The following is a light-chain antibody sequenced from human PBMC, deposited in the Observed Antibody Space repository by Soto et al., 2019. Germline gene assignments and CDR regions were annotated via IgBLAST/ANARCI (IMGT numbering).Light chain of an antibody. J-gene: IGKJ4*01. CDR1: QSVSDY. V-gene: IGKV3-11*01. CDR3: QQRVNWPPT. Sequence: EVVLTQSPASLSLSPGDRATLSCRADQSVSDYLAWYQQKPCQPPRLLFFDASSRATGVPHRFSAGGSGTDFTLIISSLQPEDFAVYYCQQRVNWPPTFGGGTKVEI. CDR2: DAS.